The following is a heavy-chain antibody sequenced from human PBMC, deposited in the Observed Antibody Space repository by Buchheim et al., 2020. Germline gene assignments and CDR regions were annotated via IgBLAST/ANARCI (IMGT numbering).Heavy chain of an antibody. V-gene: IGHV3-30*04. Sequence: QVQLVESGGGVVQPGRSLRLSCAASGFTFSSYAMHWVRQAPGKGLEGVAVISYDGSNKYYADSVKGRFTISRDNSKNTLYLQMNSLRAEDTAVYYCARDQGSSSWGQGTL. D-gene: IGHD3-10*01. J-gene: IGHJ5*02. CDR3: ARDQGSSS. CDR2: ISYDGSNK. CDR1: GFTFSSYA.